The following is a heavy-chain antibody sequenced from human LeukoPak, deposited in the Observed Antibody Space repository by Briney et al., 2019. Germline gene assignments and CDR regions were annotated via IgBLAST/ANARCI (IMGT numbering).Heavy chain of an antibody. D-gene: IGHD5-18*01. J-gene: IGHJ4*02. CDR2: IKQDGSEK. Sequence: PGGSLRLSCAASGFTFSSYAMHWVRQAPGKGLEWVANIKQDGSEKYYVDSVKGRFTISRDNAKNSLYLQMNSLRAEDTAVYYCARDRVQLWSRNFDYWGQGTLVTVSS. V-gene: IGHV3-7*01. CDR3: ARDRVQLWSRNFDY. CDR1: GFTFSSYA.